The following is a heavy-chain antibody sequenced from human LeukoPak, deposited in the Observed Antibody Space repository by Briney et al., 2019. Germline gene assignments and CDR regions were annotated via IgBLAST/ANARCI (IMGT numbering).Heavy chain of an antibody. CDR1: GYTFTSYY. CDR2: INPSGGST. CDR3: ARDPARLNYFDY. D-gene: IGHD6-6*01. Sequence: ASVKVSCKASGYTFTSYYVHWVRQAPGQGLEWMGIINPSGGSTNYAQKFQGRVSMTRDTSTSTVYMELSSLRSEDTAVYYCARDPARLNYFDYWGQGTLVTVSS. J-gene: IGHJ4*02. V-gene: IGHV1-46*01.